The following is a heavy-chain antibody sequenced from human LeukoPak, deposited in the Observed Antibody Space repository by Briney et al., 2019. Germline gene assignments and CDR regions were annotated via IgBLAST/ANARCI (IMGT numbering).Heavy chain of an antibody. D-gene: IGHD3-22*01. J-gene: IGHJ4*02. CDR1: GFTFSSYA. CDR2: ISGSGGRT. CDR3: AKDYYDSSGYYRNFDY. Sequence: GGSLRLSCAASGFTFSSYAMNWVRQAPGKGLEWVSGISGSGGRTSYADSVKGRFTISRDSSKSALYLQTNSLRVEDTAVYYCAKDYYDSSGYYRNFDYWGQGTLVTVSS. V-gene: IGHV3-23*01.